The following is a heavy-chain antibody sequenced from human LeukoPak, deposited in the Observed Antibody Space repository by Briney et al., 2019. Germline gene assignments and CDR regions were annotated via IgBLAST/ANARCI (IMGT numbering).Heavy chain of an antibody. CDR3: ARAIAVAGSFDY. J-gene: IGHJ4*02. CDR2: IIPILGIA. CDR1: GGTFSSYA. Sequence: AAVKVSCKASGGTFSSYAISWVRQAPGQGLEWMGRIIPILGIANYAQKFQGRVTITADKSTSTAYMELSSLRSEETAVYYCARAIAVAGSFDYWGEGTLVTVSS. V-gene: IGHV1-69*04. D-gene: IGHD6-19*01.